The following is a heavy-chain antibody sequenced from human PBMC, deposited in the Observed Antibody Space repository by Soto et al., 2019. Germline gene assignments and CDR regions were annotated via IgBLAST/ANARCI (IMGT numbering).Heavy chain of an antibody. CDR2: ITSSGSCI. V-gene: IGHV3-21*01. CDR1: GFTFSNST. Sequence: GGSLRLSCAASGFTFSNSTMNCVRQAPWKGLEWVACITSSGSCIYYADSMKGRFTISRDDAKKSLYLQMNSLRAEDTAVYYCARVPAASDRPAFYYVSKFFYFEYWGRGTNVTLSS. D-gene: IGHD3-22*01. CDR3: ARVPAASDRPAFYYVSKFFYFEY. J-gene: IGHJ4*02.